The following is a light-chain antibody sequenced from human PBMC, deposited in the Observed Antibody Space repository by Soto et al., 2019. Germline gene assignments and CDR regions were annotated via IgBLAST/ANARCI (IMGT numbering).Light chain of an antibody. Sequence: SYELTQPPSVSVAPGQTARITCGGNNIGSKSVHWYQQKPGQAPVLVVYDDSDRPPGIPERFSGSNSGNTATLTISRVEAGDEADYYCQVWDSSSGGVFGGGTKVTVL. CDR1: NIGSKS. CDR2: DDS. V-gene: IGLV3-21*02. J-gene: IGLJ2*01. CDR3: QVWDSSSGGV.